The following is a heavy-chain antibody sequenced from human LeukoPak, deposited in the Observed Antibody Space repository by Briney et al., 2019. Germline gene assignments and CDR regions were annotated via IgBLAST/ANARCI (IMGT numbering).Heavy chain of an antibody. CDR2: IYHSGST. Sequence: SETLSLTCTASGYSISSGYYWGWIRQPPGKGLEWIGSIYHSGSTYYNPSLKSRVTISVDTSKNQFSLKLSSVTAADTAVYYCARDVTTLVAFDIWGQGTMVTVSS. CDR3: ARDVTTLVAFDI. V-gene: IGHV4-38-2*02. D-gene: IGHD6-13*01. CDR1: GYSISSGYY. J-gene: IGHJ3*02.